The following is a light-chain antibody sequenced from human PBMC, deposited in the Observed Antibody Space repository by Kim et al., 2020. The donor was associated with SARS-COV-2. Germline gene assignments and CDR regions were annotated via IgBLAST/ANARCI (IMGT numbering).Light chain of an antibody. V-gene: IGLV3-19*01. Sequence: SSELTQDPAVSVALGQTVRITCQGDSLRSYYATWYQQKPGQAPIVVIYGKNNRPSGIPDRLSGSSSGNTASLTITGTQAGDGADYYCNSRDSNDNVVFGG. CDR2: GKN. CDR1: SLRSYY. J-gene: IGLJ2*01. CDR3: NSRDSNDNVV.